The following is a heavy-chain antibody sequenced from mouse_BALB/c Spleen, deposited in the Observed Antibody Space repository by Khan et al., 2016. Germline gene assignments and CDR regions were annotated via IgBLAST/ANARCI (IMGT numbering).Heavy chain of an antibody. CDR1: GYTFTNYG. D-gene: IGHD2-4*01. V-gene: IGHV9-3-1*01. CDR2: INTYTGEP. J-gene: IGHJ3*01. Sequence: QIQLVQSGPELKKPGETVKISCKASGYTFTNYGMNWVKQAPGKGLKWMGWINTYTGEPTYADDFKGRFAFSLETSASTAYLQINNLKNEDTATYVGARHYDYAPFAYWGQGTLVTVSA. CDR3: ARHYDYAPFAY.